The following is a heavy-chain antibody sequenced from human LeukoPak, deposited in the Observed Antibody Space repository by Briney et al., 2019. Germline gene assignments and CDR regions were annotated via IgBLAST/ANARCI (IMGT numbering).Heavy chain of an antibody. CDR1: GITFNSYS. V-gene: IGHV3-21*01. CDR3: ASVPPTGYYYMDV. J-gene: IGHJ6*03. Sequence: PGGSLRLSCVASGITFNSYSMNWVRQAPGKGLEWVAHISSGSVYLHYADSVKGRFTISKDNAKNSLYLQMNSLRAEDTAIYFCASVPPTGYYYMDVWGKGTTVTVSS. D-gene: IGHD2-2*01. CDR2: ISSGSVYL.